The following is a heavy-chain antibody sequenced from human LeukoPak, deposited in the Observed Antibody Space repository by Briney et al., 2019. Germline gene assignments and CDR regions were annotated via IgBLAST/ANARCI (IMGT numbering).Heavy chain of an antibody. V-gene: IGHV3-9*01. J-gene: IGHJ4*02. Sequence: PGGSLRLSCAASGFTFDDYAMHWVRQAPGKGLEWVSGISWNSGSIGYAGSVKGRFTISRDNAKNSLYLQMNSLRAEDTAVYYCARGRWGGYDILTGYYFFDYWGQGTLVTVSS. CDR3: ARGRWGGYDILTGYYFFDY. D-gene: IGHD3-9*01. CDR2: ISWNSGSI. CDR1: GFTFDDYA.